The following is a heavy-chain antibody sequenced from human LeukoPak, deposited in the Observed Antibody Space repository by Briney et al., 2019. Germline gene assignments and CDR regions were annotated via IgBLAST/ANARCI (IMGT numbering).Heavy chain of an antibody. J-gene: IGHJ5*02. Sequence: TGGSLRLSCAASGSTFSSYGMHWVRQAPGKGLEWVAFIRYDGSNKYYADSVKGRFTISRDNSKNTLYLQMNSLRAEDTAVYYCAKDHCGGDCYGNWFDPWGQGTLVTVSS. V-gene: IGHV3-30*02. CDR2: IRYDGSNK. CDR1: GSTFSSYG. D-gene: IGHD2-21*02. CDR3: AKDHCGGDCYGNWFDP.